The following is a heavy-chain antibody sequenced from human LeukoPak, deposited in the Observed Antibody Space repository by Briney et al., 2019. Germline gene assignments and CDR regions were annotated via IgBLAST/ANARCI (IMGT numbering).Heavy chain of an antibody. CDR2: IYYSGST. Sequence: PSETLSLTCTVSGGSISSGGYYWSWIRQHPGKGLEWIGYIYYSGSTYYNPSLKSRVTISVDTSKNQFSLKLSSVTAADTAVYYCARAWSGSYYFYAFDIWGQGTMVTVSS. J-gene: IGHJ3*02. CDR1: GGSISSGGYY. V-gene: IGHV4-31*03. CDR3: ARAWSGSYYFYAFDI. D-gene: IGHD1-26*01.